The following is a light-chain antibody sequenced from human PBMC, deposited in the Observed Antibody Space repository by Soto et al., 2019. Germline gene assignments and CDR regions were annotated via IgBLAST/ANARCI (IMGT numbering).Light chain of an antibody. CDR2: AAS. CDR1: QSVSNY. CDR3: QQSFSTLLT. J-gene: IGKJ4*01. V-gene: IGKV1-39*01. Sequence: DIQMTQSPSSLSASVGDRVTITCRASQSVSNYLNWYQQKPGNAPKVLIYAASSLQSGVPSRFSASGSGTDFTLTISSLQPEDFATYYCQQSFSTLLTFGGGTKVEI.